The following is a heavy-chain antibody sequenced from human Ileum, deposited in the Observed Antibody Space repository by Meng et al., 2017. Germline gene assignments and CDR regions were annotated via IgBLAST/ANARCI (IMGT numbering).Heavy chain of an antibody. D-gene: IGHD3-22*01. Sequence: QVQLQAAGPGLVRPLRTRSLTCAVPGTWWSSVRQPPGKGGVWIGEIFQSGRTNYNPSLKSRVTISIDKSKSQISLQLSAVTAADTAVYSCATSNDRDVYYLGYWGQGTLVTVSS. CDR2: IFQSGRT. V-gene: IGHV4-4*02. CDR1: GTW. CDR3: ATSNDRDVYYLGY. J-gene: IGHJ4*02.